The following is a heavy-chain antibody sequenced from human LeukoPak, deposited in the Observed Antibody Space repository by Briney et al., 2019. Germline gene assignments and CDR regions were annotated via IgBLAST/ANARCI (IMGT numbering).Heavy chain of an antibody. J-gene: IGHJ4*02. V-gene: IGHV3-9*01. CDR2: ISWNSGSI. CDR3: AKGLQYFDY. Sequence: GGSLRLSCAASGFTFDDYAMHWVRQAPGKGLEWVSGISWNSGSIGYADSVKGRFTISRDNAKNSLYLQMNSLRAEDTALYYCAKGLQYFDYWGQGTLVTVSS. D-gene: IGHD4-11*01. CDR1: GFTFDDYA.